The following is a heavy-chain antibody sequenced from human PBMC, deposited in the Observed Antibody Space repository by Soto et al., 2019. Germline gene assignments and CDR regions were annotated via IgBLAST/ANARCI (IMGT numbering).Heavy chain of an antibody. J-gene: IGHJ4*02. CDR1: GASVSSGSHY. CDR3: AYSSGWYEY. Sequence: SETLSLTCSVSGASVSSGSHYWSWIRQSPGKGLEWIGFIYYSGSTNYNPSLKSRVTMSVDTSKNQFSLKLSSVTAADTAVYYCAYSSGWYEYWGQGTLVTVSS. D-gene: IGHD6-19*01. V-gene: IGHV4-61*01. CDR2: IYYSGST.